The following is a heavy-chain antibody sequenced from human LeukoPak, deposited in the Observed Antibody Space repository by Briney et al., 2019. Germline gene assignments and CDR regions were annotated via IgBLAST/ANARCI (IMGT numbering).Heavy chain of an antibody. J-gene: IGHJ2*01. D-gene: IGHD4/OR15-4a*01. Sequence: GGSLRLSCAASGFTFSSYGMHWVRQAPGKGLEWVAFIRYDGSNKYYADSVKGRFTISRDNSKNTLYLQMNSLRAEDTSVYYCANGATPGWYFDLWGRGTLATVSS. V-gene: IGHV3-30*02. CDR2: IRYDGSNK. CDR1: GFTFSSYG. CDR3: ANGATPGWYFDL.